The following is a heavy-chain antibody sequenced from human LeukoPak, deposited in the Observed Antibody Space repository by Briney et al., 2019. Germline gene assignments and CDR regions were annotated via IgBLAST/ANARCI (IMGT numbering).Heavy chain of an antibody. J-gene: IGHJ4*02. CDR1: GFTVSNNF. D-gene: IGHD6-13*01. CDR3: ASPGPGGAAAGLFDY. CDR2: LYSGGTT. Sequence: GGSLRLSCAAFGFTVSNNFLSWVRQAPGKGLEWVSVLYSGGTTFYAGSVKGRFTISRDNSMNTLYLQMKSLRPEDTAVYYRASPGPGGAAAGLFDYWGQGTLVTVSS. V-gene: IGHV3-53*05.